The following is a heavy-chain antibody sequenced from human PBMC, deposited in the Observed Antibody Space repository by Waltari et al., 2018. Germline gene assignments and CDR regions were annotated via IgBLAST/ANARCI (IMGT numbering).Heavy chain of an antibody. CDR3: ARVGYSYGIYYYYTDV. V-gene: IGHV3-30*01. CDR1: GFIFSAYG. D-gene: IGHD5-18*01. Sequence: QVQLVDSGGGVVQPGRSLRLSCAASGFIFSAYGVHWVRQAPGKGLEWVAVISNDGGKKYYADSVKGRFTISRDNSKNTLYLQMNSLRAEDTAVYYCARVGYSYGIYYYYTDVWGKGTTVTVSS. J-gene: IGHJ6*03. CDR2: ISNDGGKK.